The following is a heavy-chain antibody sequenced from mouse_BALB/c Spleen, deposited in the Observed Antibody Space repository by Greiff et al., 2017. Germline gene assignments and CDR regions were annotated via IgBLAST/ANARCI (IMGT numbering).Heavy chain of an antibody. J-gene: IGHJ4*01. D-gene: IGHD1-1*01. Sequence: QVQLQQPGAELVKPGASVKLSCKASGYTFTSYWMHWVKQRPGQGLEWIGEINPSNGRTNYNEKFKSKATLTVDKSSSTAYMQLSSLTSEDSAVYYCARSATVGAMDYWGQGTSVTVSS. CDR2: INPSNGRT. V-gene: IGHV1S81*02. CDR3: ARSATVGAMDY. CDR1: GYTFTSYW.